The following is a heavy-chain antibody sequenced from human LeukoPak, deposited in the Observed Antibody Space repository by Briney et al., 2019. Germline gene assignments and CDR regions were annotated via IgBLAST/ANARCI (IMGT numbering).Heavy chain of an antibody. J-gene: IGHJ4*02. Sequence: PGGSLRLSCAASGFTFSNYGMSWVRQAPGKGLEWVSSISTAGSYIQYADVVKGRFTVSRDNAKNSLYLQMTRLRVDDTAVYYCVRGDFQSVNWGQGTLVTVSS. D-gene: IGHD3/OR15-3a*01. CDR3: VRGDFQSVN. V-gene: IGHV3-21*01. CDR2: ISTAGSYI. CDR1: GFTFSNYG.